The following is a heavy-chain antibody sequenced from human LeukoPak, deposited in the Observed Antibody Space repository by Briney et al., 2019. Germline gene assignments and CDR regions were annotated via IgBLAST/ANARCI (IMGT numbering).Heavy chain of an antibody. V-gene: IGHV4-39*01. CDR2: IYYSGNT. D-gene: IGHD2-2*01. Sequence: SETLSLTCTVSGDSISSSGSYWGWLRQPPGKGLEWIGSIYYSGNTYHNPSLKSRVTISVDTSKNQLSLKLSSVTAADTAVYYCARHTYCSSTSCYYWPQVLYPFDYWGQGTLVTVSS. J-gene: IGHJ4*02. CDR3: ARHTYCSSTSCYYWPQVLYPFDY. CDR1: GDSISSSGSY.